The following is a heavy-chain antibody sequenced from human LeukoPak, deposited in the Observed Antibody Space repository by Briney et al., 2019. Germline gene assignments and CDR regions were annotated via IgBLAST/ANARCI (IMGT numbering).Heavy chain of an antibody. CDR1: GCTFTSYG. CDR2: ISAYNGNT. CDR3: ARGLARKGGIAAVWVWFDP. Sequence: RASVKVSCKASGCTFTSYGISWVRQAPGQGLEWMGWISAYNGNTNYAQKVQGRVTMTTDTSTSTAYMELRSLRSDDTAVYYCARGLARKGGIAAVWVWFDPWGQGTLVTVSS. J-gene: IGHJ5*02. V-gene: IGHV1-18*01. D-gene: IGHD6-13*01.